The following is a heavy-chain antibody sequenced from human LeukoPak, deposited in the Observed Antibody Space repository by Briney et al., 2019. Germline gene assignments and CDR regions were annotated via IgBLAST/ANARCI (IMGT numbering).Heavy chain of an antibody. Sequence: SVKVSCKASGGTFSSYTISWVRQAPGQGLEWMGRIIPILGIANYAQKFQGRVTITADKSTSTAYMELCSLRSEDTAVYYCARSGVNYYYDSSGLLYWGQGTLVTVSS. CDR1: GGTFSSYT. CDR3: ARSGVNYYYDSSGLLY. D-gene: IGHD3-22*01. V-gene: IGHV1-69*02. CDR2: IIPILGIA. J-gene: IGHJ4*02.